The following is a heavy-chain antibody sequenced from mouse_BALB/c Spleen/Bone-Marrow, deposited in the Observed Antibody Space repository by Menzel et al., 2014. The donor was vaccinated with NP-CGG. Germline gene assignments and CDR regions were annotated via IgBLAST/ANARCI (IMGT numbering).Heavy chain of an antibody. Sequence: EVKVVESGPELVKPGASVKISCKASGYSFTGYFMNWVMQSHGKSLEWIGRINPYNGDTFYNQKFKGKATLTVDKSSSTAHMELQSLASEDSAVYYCARSGYYGSSYFDYWGQGTTLTVSS. V-gene: IGHV1-20*02. D-gene: IGHD1-1*01. CDR2: INPYNGDT. CDR3: ARSGYYGSSYFDY. J-gene: IGHJ2*01. CDR1: GYSFTGYF.